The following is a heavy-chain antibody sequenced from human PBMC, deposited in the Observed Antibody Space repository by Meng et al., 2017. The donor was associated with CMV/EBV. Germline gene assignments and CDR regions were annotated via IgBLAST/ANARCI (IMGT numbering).Heavy chain of an antibody. Sequence: GESLKISCAASGFTFSGYSMNWVRQAPGKGLEWVSSISSISNYIFYADSVKGRFTISRDNAKNSLYLQMNSLRAEDTAVYYCARGGSPNDGSGTYYSYYFDYWGQGTLVTVSS. CDR1: GFTFSGYS. J-gene: IGHJ4*02. CDR3: ARGGSPNDGSGTYYSYYFDY. CDR2: ISSISNYI. V-gene: IGHV3-21*01. D-gene: IGHD3-10*01.